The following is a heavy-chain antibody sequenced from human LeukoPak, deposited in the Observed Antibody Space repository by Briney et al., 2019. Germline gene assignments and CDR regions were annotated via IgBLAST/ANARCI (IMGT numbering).Heavy chain of an antibody. J-gene: IGHJ3*02. CDR3: AKTGPMAVAGPLDI. CDR1: GFTFSSYD. V-gene: IGHV3-23*01. CDR2: ISGSGGST. Sequence: GRSLRLSCAASGFTFSSYDMSWVRQAPGKGLEWVSAISGSGGSTYFADSVKGRFTISRDNSKNTLYLQMNSLRAEDTAVYYCAKTGPMAVAGPLDIWGQGTMVTVSS. D-gene: IGHD6-19*01.